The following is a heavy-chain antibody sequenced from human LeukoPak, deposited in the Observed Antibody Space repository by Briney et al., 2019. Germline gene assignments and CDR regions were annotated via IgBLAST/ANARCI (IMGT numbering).Heavy chain of an antibody. J-gene: IGHJ4*02. V-gene: IGHV4-61*02. D-gene: IGHD6-19*01. CDR1: GGSISSGSYY. Sequence: PSQTLSLTCTVCGGSISSGSYYWSWIRQPAGKGLEWIGRIYTSGSTDYNPSLKSRIIISVDTSKRQFSLKLSAVTAADTAVYYCTRAGRHYSGDDYWGQGTLVTVSS. CDR2: IYTSGST. CDR3: TRAGRHYSGDDY.